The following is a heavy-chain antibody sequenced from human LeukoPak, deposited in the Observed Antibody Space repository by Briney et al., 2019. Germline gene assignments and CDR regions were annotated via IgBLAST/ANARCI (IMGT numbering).Heavy chain of an antibody. Sequence: SETLSHTCTVAGGSISSYYWSWIRQPPGKGLEWIGYISYSGSTNYNPSLKSRVTISVDTSKNQLSLKLSSVTASDTAVYYCARRPLRGPFDYWGQGTLVTVSS. CDR3: ARRPLRGPFDY. D-gene: IGHD4-17*01. J-gene: IGHJ4*02. CDR2: ISYSGST. CDR1: GGSISSYY. V-gene: IGHV4-59*08.